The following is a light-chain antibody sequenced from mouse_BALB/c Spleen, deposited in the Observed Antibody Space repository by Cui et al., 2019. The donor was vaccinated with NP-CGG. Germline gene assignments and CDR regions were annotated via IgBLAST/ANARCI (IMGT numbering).Light chain of an antibody. CDR3: ALWYSNHWV. J-gene: IGLJ1*01. CDR1: TGAVTTSNY. V-gene: IGLV1*01. CDR2: GTN. Sequence: QAVVTQESVLTTSPGETATLTCRSSTGAVTTSNYANWVQEKPDHLFTGLIGGTNNRAPGVPARFSGSLIGDKAALTITGAQTEDEAKYFCALWYSNHWVFGGGTKTDCP.